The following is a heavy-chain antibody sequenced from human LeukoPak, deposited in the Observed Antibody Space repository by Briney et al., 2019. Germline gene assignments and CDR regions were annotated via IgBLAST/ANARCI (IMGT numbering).Heavy chain of an antibody. CDR3: ARQSSGYYYGWFDP. CDR1: GGSILDSTYY. CDR2: IFYSGNT. V-gene: IGHV4-39*01. J-gene: IGHJ5*02. D-gene: IGHD3-22*01. Sequence: SETLSHTCTVSGGSILDSTYYWAWIRQPPGKGLEWIATIFYSGNTHYNPSLKSRVTMSVDTVKNQFSLNLSSVTAADTAVYYCARQSSGYYYGWFDPWGQGTLVTVSS.